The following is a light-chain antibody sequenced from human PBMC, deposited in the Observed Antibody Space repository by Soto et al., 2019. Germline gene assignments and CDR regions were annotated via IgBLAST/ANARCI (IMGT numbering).Light chain of an antibody. Sequence: QSVLTQPPSASGTPGQKVFISCSGSCSNIGGTNYAYWYQQLPGAAPKLLMHSNNLRPSGVPERISGSKFGTAASLAISGLRSEDEAVYYCASWDDRLGAVIFGGGT. CDR2: SNN. V-gene: IGLV1-47*02. CDR1: CSNIGGTNY. CDR3: ASWDDRLGAVI. J-gene: IGLJ2*01.